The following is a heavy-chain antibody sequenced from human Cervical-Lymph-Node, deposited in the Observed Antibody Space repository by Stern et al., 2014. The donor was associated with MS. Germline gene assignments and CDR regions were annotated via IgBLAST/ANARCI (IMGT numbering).Heavy chain of an antibody. CDR3: ARSPPYYEFWNDYYYFDY. J-gene: IGHJ4*02. Sequence: QITLKESGPALVKPTQTLTLTCTFSGFSLSTSGMRVSWIRQPPGKALEWLARIYWDDDKFYSTSLKTRLTISKDPSKNQVVLTMTNMDPVDTATYYCARSPPYYEFWNDYYYFDYWGQGTLVAVSS. CDR1: GFSLSTSGMR. D-gene: IGHD3-3*01. CDR2: IYWDDDK. V-gene: IGHV2-70*04.